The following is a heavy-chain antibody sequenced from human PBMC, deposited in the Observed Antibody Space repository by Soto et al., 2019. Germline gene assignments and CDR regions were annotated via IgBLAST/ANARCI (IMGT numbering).Heavy chain of an antibody. CDR1: GFTFNSYP. CDR2: ISFDGRNK. V-gene: IGHV3-30-3*01. CDR3: ARGSYYFDH. Sequence: QVQLVESGGGVVQPGRSLRLSCAASGFTFNSYPMHWVRQAPGKGLEWVAVISFDGRNKYYADSVKGRFTISRDNSKNTLYLQMDSRTTEYTAVYYCARGSYYFDHWGQGTLVSVSP. J-gene: IGHJ4*02.